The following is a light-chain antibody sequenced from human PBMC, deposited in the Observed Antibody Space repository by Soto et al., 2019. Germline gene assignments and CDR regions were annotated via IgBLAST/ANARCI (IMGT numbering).Light chain of an antibody. V-gene: IGKV1-9*01. CDR1: QGISSY. Sequence: DTQLTQSPSFLSASVGDRVTITCRASQGISSYLAWYQQKPGKAPKLLIYAASTLQSGVPSRFSGSESGTEFTLTISSLQPEDFATYYCQQLNTYPFTFGGGTKVEIK. CDR3: QQLNTYPFT. CDR2: AAS. J-gene: IGKJ4*01.